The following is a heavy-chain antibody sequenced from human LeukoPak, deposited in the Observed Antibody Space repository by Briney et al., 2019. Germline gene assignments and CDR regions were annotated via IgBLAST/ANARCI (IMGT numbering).Heavy chain of an antibody. CDR3: ARQGGSYFQNYLDY. V-gene: IGHV1-69*04. D-gene: IGHD1-26*01. CDR2: IIPIFGIA. J-gene: IGHJ4*02. CDR1: GGTFSSYA. Sequence: GASVKVSCKASGGTFSSYAISWVRQAPGQGLEWMGRIIPIFGIANYAQKFQGRVTITADKSTSTAYMELSSLRSEDTAVYYCARQGGSYFQNYLDYWGQGTLVTVSS.